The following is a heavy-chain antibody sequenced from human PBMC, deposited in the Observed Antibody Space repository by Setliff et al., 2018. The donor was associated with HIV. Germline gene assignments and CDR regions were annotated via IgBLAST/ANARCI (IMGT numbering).Heavy chain of an antibody. J-gene: IGHJ4*02. D-gene: IGHD4-17*01. CDR1: GFTFSSYG. CDR3: ADYGPLGVI. Sequence: SGGSLRLSCAASGFTFSSYGMHWVRQAPGKGLEWVAFIRYDEINKYYADSVKGRFTISRHDSRETVYLQMNSLKSEDTAVYYCADYGPLGVIWGQGTSVTVSS. V-gene: IGHV3-30*02. CDR2: IRYDEINK.